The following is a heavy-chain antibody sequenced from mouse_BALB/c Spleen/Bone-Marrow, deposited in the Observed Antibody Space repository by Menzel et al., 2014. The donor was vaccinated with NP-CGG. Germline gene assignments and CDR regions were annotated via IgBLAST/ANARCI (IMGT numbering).Heavy chain of an antibody. V-gene: IGHV5-17*02. CDR3: VRSYDSYAMAF. CDR1: GFTFSSFG. Sequence: EVKLVESGGGLAQPGGSRKLSCAAPGFTFSSFGMHWVRRAPEKGLEWVAYISSGSSTIYYADTVKGRFTISRDNPKNTLFLQMTSLRSEDTAMYYCVRSYDSYAMAFWGQGTSVTVSS. CDR2: ISSGSSTI. D-gene: IGHD2-10*02. J-gene: IGHJ4*01.